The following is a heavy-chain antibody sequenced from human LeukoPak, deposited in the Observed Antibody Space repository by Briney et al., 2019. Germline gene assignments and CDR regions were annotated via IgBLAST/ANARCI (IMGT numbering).Heavy chain of an antibody. D-gene: IGHD2-15*01. J-gene: IGHJ4*02. Sequence: ASVKVSCKASGYTFTGYYMHWVRQAPGQGLEWMGWINPNSGGTNYAQKFQGRVTMTRDTSISTAYMELSRLRSDDTAVYYCARGLRCSGGSCYYYFDYWGQGTLVTVSS. CDR3: ARGLRCSGGSCYYYFDY. V-gene: IGHV1-2*02. CDR2: INPNSGGT. CDR1: GYTFTGYY.